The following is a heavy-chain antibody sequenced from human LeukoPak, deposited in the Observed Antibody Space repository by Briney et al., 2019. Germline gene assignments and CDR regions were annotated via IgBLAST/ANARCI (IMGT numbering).Heavy chain of an antibody. V-gene: IGHV4-61*08. J-gene: IGHJ3*02. CDR3: ARQVASYDILTGYTNYDAFDI. CDR1: GNSISSGDNY. CDR2: IYYSGST. D-gene: IGHD3-9*01. Sequence: SQTLSLTCTVSGNSISSGDNYWSWIRQPPGKGLEWIGYIYYSGSTNYNPSLKSRVTISVDTSKNQFSLKLSSVTAADTAVYYCARQVASYDILTGYTNYDAFDIWGQGTMVTVSS.